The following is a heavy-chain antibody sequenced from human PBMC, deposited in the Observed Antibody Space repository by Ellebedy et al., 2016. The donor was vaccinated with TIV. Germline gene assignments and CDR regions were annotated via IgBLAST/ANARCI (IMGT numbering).Heavy chain of an antibody. CDR2: TYHSGST. CDR3: VYGRAVDAYDI. V-gene: IGHV4-39*01. CDR1: VGLVTGSIYY. D-gene: IGHD4-17*01. Sequence: SETLSLXXTVSVGLVTGSIYYWGWIRQPPGKGLEWIGSTYHSGSTYYNPSLRSRVTISVDTSKKQVSLKLSSVTAADTAIYYCVYGRAVDAYDIWGQGTMVTVSS. J-gene: IGHJ3*02.